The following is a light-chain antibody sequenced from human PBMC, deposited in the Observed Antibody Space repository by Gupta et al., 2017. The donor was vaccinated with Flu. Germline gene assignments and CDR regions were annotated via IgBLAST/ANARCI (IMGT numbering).Light chain of an antibody. CDR1: KLEYKY. J-gene: IGLJ1*01. CDR2: HDN. Sequence: SYALTQPPSVSVSPGQTAHVTCSGDKLEYKYVSWYQLKPGQSPLMVIYHDNRRPSGIPERFSGSNSGNTATLTISVAHTLDEADYHCQAWDTTTYVFGTGTKVTVL. V-gene: IGLV3-1*01. CDR3: QAWDTTTYV.